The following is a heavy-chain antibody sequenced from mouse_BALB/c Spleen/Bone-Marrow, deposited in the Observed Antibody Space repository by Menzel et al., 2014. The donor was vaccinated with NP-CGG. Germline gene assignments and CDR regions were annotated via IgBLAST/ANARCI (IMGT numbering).Heavy chain of an antibody. D-gene: IGHD4-1*01. J-gene: IGHJ3*01. CDR2: INPDSSTI. V-gene: IGHV4-1*02. CDR1: GFDFSRYW. Sequence: EVKVVESGGGLVQPGGSLKLSCAASGFDFSRYWMSWVRQAPGKGLEWIGEINPDSSTINYTPSLKDNFIISRDNAKNTLYLQMSKVRSEDTALYYCAPNWDRGFAYWGQGTLVTVSA. CDR3: APNWDRGFAY.